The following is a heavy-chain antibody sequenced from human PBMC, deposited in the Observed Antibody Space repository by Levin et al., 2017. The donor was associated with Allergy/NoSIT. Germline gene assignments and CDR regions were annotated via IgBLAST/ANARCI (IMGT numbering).Heavy chain of an antibody. V-gene: IGHV3-48*04. CDR1: XXXXXXXX. CDR2: ISGTSSAI. Sequence: PGGSLRLSCAASXXXXXXXXXXXXXXXXXKGLELVSYISGTSSAIIYADSVKGRFTISRDNAQNSLYLQMNSLRAEDTAVYFCARGPLAAAAHYWGQGTLVTVSS. D-gene: IGHD6-13*01. J-gene: IGHJ4*02. CDR3: ARGPLAAAAHY.